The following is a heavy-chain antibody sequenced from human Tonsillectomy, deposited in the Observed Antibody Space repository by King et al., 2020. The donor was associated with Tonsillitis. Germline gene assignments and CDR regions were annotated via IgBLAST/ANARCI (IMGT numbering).Heavy chain of an antibody. V-gene: IGHV4-39*07. CDR3: AGDQSGWHPAHYYGMDV. CDR2: IYYSGST. Sequence: QLQESGPGLVKPSETLSLTCTVSGGSISSSSYYWGWIRQPPGKGLEWIGSIYYSGSTYYNPSLKSRVTISVDTSKNQFYLKLSSVTAEDTAVYYCAGDQSGWHPAHYYGMDVWGQGTTVTVSS. CDR1: GGSISSSSYY. D-gene: IGHD6-19*01. J-gene: IGHJ6*02.